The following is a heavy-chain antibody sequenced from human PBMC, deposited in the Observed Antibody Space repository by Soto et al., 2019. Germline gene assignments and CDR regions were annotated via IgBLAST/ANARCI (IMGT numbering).Heavy chain of an antibody. CDR2: INAGNGNT. V-gene: IGHV1-3*01. D-gene: IGHD2-2*01. Sequence: QVQLVQSGAEVKKPGASVKVSCKASGYTFTSYAMHWVRQAPGQRLEWMGWINAGNGNTKYSQKFQGRVTITRDTSASTAYMELSSLISEDTAVYYCARDGWLSSEYQLLFPYERYYYGMDFWGQGTTVTVSS. CDR3: ARDGWLSSEYQLLFPYERYYYGMDF. J-gene: IGHJ6*02. CDR1: GYTFTSYA.